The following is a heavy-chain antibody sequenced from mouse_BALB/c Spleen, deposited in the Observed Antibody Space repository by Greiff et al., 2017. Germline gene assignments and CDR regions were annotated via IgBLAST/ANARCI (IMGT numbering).Heavy chain of an antibody. D-gene: IGHD2-4*01. V-gene: IGHV2-2*02. CDR1: GFSLTSYG. CDR2: IWSGGST. J-gene: IGHJ4*01. Sequence: VQLQESGPGLVQPSQSLSITCTVSGFSLTSYGVHWVRQSPGKGLEWLGVIWSGGSTDYNAAFISRLSISKDNSKSQVFFKMNSLQANDTAIYYCARTPYDDYPYYAMDYWGQGTSVTVSS. CDR3: ARTPYDDYPYYAMDY.